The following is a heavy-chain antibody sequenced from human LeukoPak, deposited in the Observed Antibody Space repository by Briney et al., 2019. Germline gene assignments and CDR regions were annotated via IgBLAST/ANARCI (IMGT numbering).Heavy chain of an antibody. Sequence: ASVKVSFMASGYTFTIYGISWVRQAPGQGLEWMGGIIPIFVTANYEQKFQGRVTITAENSTNTAYMELSSLRSEDTAVYYCARVGPSQPGSSIAYRLGVAGHWGQGTLVTVSS. J-gene: IGHJ4*02. CDR1: GYTFTIYG. CDR2: IIPIFVTA. V-gene: IGHV1-69*06. D-gene: IGHD6-6*01. CDR3: ARVGPSQPGSSIAYRLGVAGH.